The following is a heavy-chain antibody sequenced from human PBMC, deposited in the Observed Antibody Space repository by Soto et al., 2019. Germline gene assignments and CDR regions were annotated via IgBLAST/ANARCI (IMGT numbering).Heavy chain of an antibody. CDR1: GGSISSGGYY. D-gene: IGHD3-3*01. Sequence: QVQLQESGPGLVKPSQTLSLTCTVSGGSISSGGYYWSWIRQHPGKGLEWIGYLYYSGSTYYNPSLKSRVTISVDTSKNQFSLKLSSVAAADTAVYYCARDNLEGDFWSGYRTWRVTAFDIWGQGTMVTVSS. CDR3: ARDNLEGDFWSGYRTWRVTAFDI. CDR2: LYYSGST. V-gene: IGHV4-31*03. J-gene: IGHJ3*02.